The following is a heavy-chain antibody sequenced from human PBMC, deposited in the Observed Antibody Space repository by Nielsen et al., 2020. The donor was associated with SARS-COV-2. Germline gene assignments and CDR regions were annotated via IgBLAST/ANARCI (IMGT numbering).Heavy chain of an antibody. CDR1: GDSITSKY. J-gene: IGHJ4*02. D-gene: IGHD3-9*01. CDR3: AREGFDWHYDY. CDR2: IHYNGGGGS. V-gene: IGHV4-59*01. Sequence: SETLSLTCSVSGDSITSKYWIWIRRPPGKGLEWIGLIHYNGGGGSDYNPSLKSRVTISGDTSKNQFTLKLSSVTAADTAVYYCAREGFDWHYDYWGQGALVTVSS.